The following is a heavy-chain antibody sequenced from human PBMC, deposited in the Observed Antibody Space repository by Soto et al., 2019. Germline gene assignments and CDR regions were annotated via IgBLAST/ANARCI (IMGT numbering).Heavy chain of an antibody. V-gene: IGHV4-59*08. D-gene: IGHD3-22*01. CDR3: AGGGSIVVATRRLMDV. Sequence: QVQLQESGPGLVEPSETLSLTCTVSGASISSHYWSWIRQAPGKGLEWIANIKYNGNTNYNPSLKSRVTISVDTSKNQFSLTVISVTVADTAVYYCAGGGSIVVATRRLMDVWGRGTTVTVSS. CDR2: IKYNGNT. CDR1: GASISSHY. J-gene: IGHJ6*03.